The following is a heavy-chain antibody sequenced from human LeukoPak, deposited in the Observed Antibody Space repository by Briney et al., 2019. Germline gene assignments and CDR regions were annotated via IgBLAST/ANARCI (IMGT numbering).Heavy chain of an antibody. Sequence: PGGSLRLSCAASGLTFSSYAMSWVRQAPGKGLEWVSAISGSGGSTYYADSVKGRFTISRDNSRNTLYLQMNSLRAEDTAVYYCATELRLRFDYWGQGTLVTVSS. J-gene: IGHJ4*02. D-gene: IGHD4-17*01. CDR2: ISGSGGST. CDR1: GLTFSSYA. V-gene: IGHV3-23*01. CDR3: ATELRLRFDY.